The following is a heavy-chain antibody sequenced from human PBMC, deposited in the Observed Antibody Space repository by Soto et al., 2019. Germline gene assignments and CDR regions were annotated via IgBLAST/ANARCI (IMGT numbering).Heavy chain of an antibody. CDR3: ARDGCSSTSCSPWFDP. V-gene: IGHV1-46*01. J-gene: IGHJ5*02. D-gene: IGHD2-2*01. Sequence: GASVKVSCKASGYTFTSYYMHWVRQAPGQGLEWMGIINPSGGSTSYAQKFQGRVTMTRDTSTSTVYMELSSLRSEDTAVYYCARDGCSSTSCSPWFDPWAQGTLVTVSS. CDR1: GYTFTSYY. CDR2: INPSGGST.